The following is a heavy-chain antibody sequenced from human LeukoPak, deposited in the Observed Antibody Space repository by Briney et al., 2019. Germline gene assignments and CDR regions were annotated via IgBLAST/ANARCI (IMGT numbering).Heavy chain of an antibody. CDR2: ISSSGSTI. D-gene: IGHD5-24*01. CDR1: GFTLSSYE. V-gene: IGHV3-48*03. J-gene: IGHJ4*02. CDR3: ARETMGRRDGYKYFDY. Sequence: GGSLRLSCAASGFTLSSYEMNWVRQAPGKGLEWVSYISSSGSTIYYADSVKGRFTISRDNAKNSLYLQMNSLRAEDTAVYYCARETMGRRDGYKYFDYWGQGTLVTVSS.